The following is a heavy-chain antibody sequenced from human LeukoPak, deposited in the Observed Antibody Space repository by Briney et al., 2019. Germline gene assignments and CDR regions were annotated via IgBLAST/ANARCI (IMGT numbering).Heavy chain of an antibody. CDR2: TYYRSKWYI. D-gene: IGHD2-21*02. V-gene: IGHV6-1*01. CDR3: ARDRWGRGFDY. J-gene: IGHJ4*02. Sequence: SQTLSLTCAISGDSVSSYSAAWIWIRQSPSRGLEWLGRTYYRSKWYIDYVESVNSRITDNPDTSKNQFSLQLNSVTPEDTAVYYCARDRWGRGFDYWGQGTLVTVSS. CDR1: GDSVSSYSAA.